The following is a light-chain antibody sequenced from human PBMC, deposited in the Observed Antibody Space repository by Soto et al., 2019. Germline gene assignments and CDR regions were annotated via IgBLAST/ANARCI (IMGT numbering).Light chain of an antibody. Sequence: QSALTQPASVSGSPGQSVTISCTGPRSDIGDSNFISWYQHSPGKAPRLLIYAVNNRPSGVSKRFSGSKAGNTASLTISGLLDDYEADYFCASFRSGTILVFGSGTKVTVL. V-gene: IGLV2-14*01. CDR2: AVN. J-gene: IGLJ1*01. CDR3: ASFRSGTILV. CDR1: RSDIGDSNF.